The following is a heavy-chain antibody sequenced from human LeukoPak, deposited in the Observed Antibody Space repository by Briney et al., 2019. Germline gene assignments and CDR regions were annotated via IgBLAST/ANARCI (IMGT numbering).Heavy chain of an antibody. CDR3: SSLRGSSSQYFQH. V-gene: IGHV3-21*01. CDR1: GFTFSTYD. J-gene: IGHJ1*01. Sequence: GGSLRLSRAASGFTFSTYDMNWVRQAPGKGLEWVASISSRSYIYYADAVKGRFTISRDNARNSLYLQMNSLRAEDTALYYCSSLRGSSSQYFQHWGQGTLVTVSS. D-gene: IGHD6-13*01. CDR2: ISSRSYI.